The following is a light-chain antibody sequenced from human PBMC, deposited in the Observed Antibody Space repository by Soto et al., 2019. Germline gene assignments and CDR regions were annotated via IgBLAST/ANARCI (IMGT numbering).Light chain of an antibody. Sequence: AIQMTQSPSSLSASVGDRVTITCRASQDVRNDLGWYQQKPGKAPRLLIYAISTLQSGVPSRFSGSGSGTDFTLTISNLQPEYFATYYCLQDKSYPYTCGQGTKLEI. J-gene: IGKJ2*01. CDR3: LQDKSYPYT. V-gene: IGKV1-6*01. CDR1: QDVRND. CDR2: AIS.